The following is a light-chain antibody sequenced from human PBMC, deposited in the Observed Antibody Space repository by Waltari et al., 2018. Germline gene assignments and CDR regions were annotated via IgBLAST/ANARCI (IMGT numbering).Light chain of an antibody. Sequence: DIQLTQSPSFLSASVGDRVTITCRASQGISAYLAWYQQKPGKAPNLLIYTASTLQSGVPSRFSGSGAGTEFTLTISSLQPEDFATYYCQQLNSYPRTFGPGTKVEIK. V-gene: IGKV1-9*01. CDR3: QQLNSYPRT. CDR1: QGISAY. J-gene: IGKJ3*01. CDR2: TAS.